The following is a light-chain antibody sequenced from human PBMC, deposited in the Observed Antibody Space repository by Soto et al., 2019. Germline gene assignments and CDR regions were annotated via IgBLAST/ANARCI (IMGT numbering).Light chain of an antibody. J-gene: IGKJ5*01. Sequence: EIVLTQSPGTLSLSPGERATLSCRASQSVSSSYLAWYQQKPGQAPRLLVYATPSRATGIPDRFSGSGSWTDFTLTISSLEPEDFAVYYCQQRSNWPPITFGQGTRLEIK. CDR1: QSVSSSY. CDR2: ATP. V-gene: IGKV3D-20*02. CDR3: QQRSNWPPIT.